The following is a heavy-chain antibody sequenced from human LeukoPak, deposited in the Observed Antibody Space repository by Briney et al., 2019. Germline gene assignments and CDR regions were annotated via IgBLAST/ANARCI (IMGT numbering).Heavy chain of an antibody. CDR3: ARNSGSYPTPDY. CDR1: GFTFSSYA. J-gene: IGHJ4*02. V-gene: IGHV3-30-3*01. D-gene: IGHD1-26*01. Sequence: GGSLRLSCAASGFTFSSYAMHWVRQAPGKGLEWVAVISYDGSNQYYADSVKGRFTISRDNSKNTLYLQMNSLRAEDTAVYYCARNSGSYPTPDYWGQGTLVTVSS. CDR2: ISYDGSNQ.